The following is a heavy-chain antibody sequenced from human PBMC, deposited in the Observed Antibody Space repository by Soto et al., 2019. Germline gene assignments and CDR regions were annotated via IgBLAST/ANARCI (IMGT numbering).Heavy chain of an antibody. V-gene: IGHV1-69*12. CDR1: GGTFSSYA. CDR2: IIPIFGTA. CDR3: ASGDYDFWSGPGGGMDV. J-gene: IGHJ6*02. D-gene: IGHD3-3*01. Sequence: QVQLVQSGAEVKKPGSSVKVSCKASGGTFSSYAISWLRQAPGQGLEWMGGIIPIFGTANYAQKFQGRVTITADESTSTAYMELSSLRSEETAVYYCASGDYDFWSGPGGGMDVWGQGTTVTVSS.